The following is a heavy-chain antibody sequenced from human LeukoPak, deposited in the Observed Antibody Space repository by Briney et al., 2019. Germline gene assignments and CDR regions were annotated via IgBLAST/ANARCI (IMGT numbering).Heavy chain of an antibody. D-gene: IGHD2-2*01. CDR2: INWNGGST. CDR3: ARDGRISRDIVVVPAAH. Sequence: GGSLRLSXAASGFTFDDYGMSWVRQAPGKGLEWVSGINWNGGSTGYADSVKGRFTISRDNAKNSLYLQMNSLRAEDTALYYCARDGRISRDIVVVPAAHWGQGTLVTVSS. V-gene: IGHV3-20*04. CDR1: GFTFDDYG. J-gene: IGHJ4*02.